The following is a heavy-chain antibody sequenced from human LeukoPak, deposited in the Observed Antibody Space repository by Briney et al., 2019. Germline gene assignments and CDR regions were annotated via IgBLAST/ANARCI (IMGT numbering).Heavy chain of an antibody. CDR1: GYPFTSYY. CDR3: ARGEVAYYDSSGYFNWFDP. J-gene: IGHJ5*02. D-gene: IGHD3-22*01. V-gene: IGHV1-8*01. Sequence: ASVKVSCKASGYPFTSYYMHWLRQAPGQGLEWMGWINFSGGTQYAQKFQGRVTMTRNTSISTAYMELSSLRSEDTAVYYCARGEVAYYDSSGYFNWFDPWGQGTLVTVSS. CDR2: INFSGGT.